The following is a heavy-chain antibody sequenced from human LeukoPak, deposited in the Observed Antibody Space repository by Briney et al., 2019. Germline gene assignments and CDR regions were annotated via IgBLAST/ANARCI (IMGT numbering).Heavy chain of an antibody. CDR1: GGSFSGYY. CDR2: INHSGST. Sequence: NPSETLSLTCAVYGGSFSGYYWSWIRQPPGKGLEWIGEINHSGSTNYNPSLKSRVTISVDTSKNQFSLKLSSVTAADTAVYYCARVSYGLPYFDYWGQGTLVTVSS. D-gene: IGHD5-18*01. CDR3: ARVSYGLPYFDY. J-gene: IGHJ4*02. V-gene: IGHV4-34*01.